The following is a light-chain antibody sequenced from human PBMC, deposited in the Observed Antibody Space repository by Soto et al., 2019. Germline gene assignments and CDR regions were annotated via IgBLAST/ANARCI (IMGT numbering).Light chain of an antibody. V-gene: IGKV3-11*01. CDR3: QQRSYWPRT. J-gene: IGKJ2*01. CDR1: KSASSY. Sequence: EIVLTQSPATLSLSPGEGTTLSCRASKSASSYLAWYQQKPGQAPRLLIYDASNRATGIPARFSGSGSGTDFTLTVNSLEPEDFAVYYCQQRSYWPRTFGQGTKLEIK. CDR2: DAS.